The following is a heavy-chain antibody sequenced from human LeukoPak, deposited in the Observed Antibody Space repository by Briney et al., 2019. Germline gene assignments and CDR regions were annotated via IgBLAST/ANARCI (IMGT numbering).Heavy chain of an antibody. V-gene: IGHV3-23*01. Sequence: GGSLRLSCAASGFTFSSYAMGWVRQAPGKGLEWVSAISGSGGSTYYADSVKGRFTISRDNSKNTLYLQMNSLRAEDTAVYYCANDIVVVPAAIPGFDYWGQGTLVTVSS. CDR3: ANDIVVVPAAIPGFDY. D-gene: IGHD2-2*02. J-gene: IGHJ4*02. CDR1: GFTFSSYA. CDR2: ISGSGGST.